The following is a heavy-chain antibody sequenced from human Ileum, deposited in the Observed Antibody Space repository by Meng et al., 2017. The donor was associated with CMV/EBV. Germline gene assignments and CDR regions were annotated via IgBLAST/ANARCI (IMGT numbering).Heavy chain of an antibody. D-gene: IGHD2-15*01. V-gene: IGHV4-4*01. CDR1: VSISSENW. CDR3: ATARKGCSSSSCFLEN. J-gene: IGHJ4*02. CDR2: IIHDGRT. Sequence: VSISSENWFNWVRQSPGKGLEWIGEIIHDGRTNYNPSLRSRLSLSLDKSNTDVSLTLASVTAADTAVYFCATARKGCSSSSCFLENWGQGTLVTVSS.